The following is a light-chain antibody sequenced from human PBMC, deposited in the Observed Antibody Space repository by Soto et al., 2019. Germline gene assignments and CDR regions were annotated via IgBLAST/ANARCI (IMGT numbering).Light chain of an antibody. V-gene: IGKV1-5*01. CDR3: QQHNSSPWT. J-gene: IGKJ1*01. CDR1: QSISDW. CDR2: DAS. Sequence: DIQMTQSPSTLSASVGDRVTITCRASQSISDWLAWFQQKPGKAPKVLIYDASTLESGVPSRFSGSGSGTEFTLTISSLQPEDSATYYCQQHNSSPWTFGQGTRVETK.